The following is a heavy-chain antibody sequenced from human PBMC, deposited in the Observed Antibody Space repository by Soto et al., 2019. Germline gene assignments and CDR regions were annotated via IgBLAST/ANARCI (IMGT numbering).Heavy chain of an antibody. CDR2: IYYSGST. CDR3: ARCALYSSSWYYYYYGMDV. V-gene: IGHV4-31*03. CDR1: GGSISSGGYY. Sequence: QVQLQESGPGLVKPSQTLSLTCTVSGGSISSGGYYWSWIRQHPGKGLEWIGYIYYSGSTYYNPSLKSRFTISVDTSKNQFSLKLSSVTAADTAVYYCARCALYSSSWYYYYYGMDVWGQGTTVTVSS. D-gene: IGHD6-13*01. J-gene: IGHJ6*02.